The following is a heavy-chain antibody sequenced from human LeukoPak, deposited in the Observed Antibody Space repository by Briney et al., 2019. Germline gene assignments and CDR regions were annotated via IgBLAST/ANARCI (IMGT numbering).Heavy chain of an antibody. CDR1: GFVFSSYG. V-gene: IGHV3-33*06. J-gene: IGHJ4*02. D-gene: IGHD6-13*01. CDR2: IWYDGSNK. Sequence: GRSLRLSCAASGFVFSSYGMLWVRQASGKGLEWVAIIWYDGSNKYYADSVKGRFTVSRDNSKNTLYLQMNSLRAEDTAVYYCAKADSSSWYFLDYWGQGTLVTVSS. CDR3: AKADSSSWYFLDY.